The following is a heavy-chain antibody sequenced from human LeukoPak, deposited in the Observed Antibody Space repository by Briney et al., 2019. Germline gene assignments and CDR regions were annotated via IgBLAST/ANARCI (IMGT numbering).Heavy chain of an antibody. CDR2: IKQDGREK. CDR1: GFTFSNYW. CDR3: ARVRISSRAYFDY. V-gene: IGHV3-7*01. D-gene: IGHD6-13*01. J-gene: IGHJ4*02. Sequence: GGSLRLSCAASGFTFSNYWMSWVRQAPGKGLEWVANIKQDGREKYHVDSVKGRFTISRDNAKNSLYLQMNSLRADDSAVYYCARVRISSRAYFDYWGQGTLVTVSS.